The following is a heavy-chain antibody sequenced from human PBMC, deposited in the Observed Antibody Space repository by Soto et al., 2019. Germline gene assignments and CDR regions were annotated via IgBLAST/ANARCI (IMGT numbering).Heavy chain of an antibody. CDR1: GYTFTSYG. J-gene: IGHJ4*02. CDR2: ISAYNGNT. CDR3: ARDPEIFDC. V-gene: IGHV1-18*01. Sequence: QVQLVQSGAEVKKPGASVKVSCKASGYTFTSYGITWVRQAPGQGREWMGWISAYNGNTNYAQKLQGRVTITTDTSTRTAYMELRSLTSDDTAVYFCARDPEIFDCWGQGTLVTVSS.